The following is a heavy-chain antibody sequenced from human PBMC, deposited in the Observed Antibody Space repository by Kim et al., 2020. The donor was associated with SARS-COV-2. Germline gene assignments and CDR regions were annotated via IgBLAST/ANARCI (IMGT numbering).Heavy chain of an antibody. CDR2: IYPGDSDT. J-gene: IGHJ4*02. CDR3: ARRDGSTSSLIYY. V-gene: IGHV5-51*01. Sequence: GESLKISCKGSGYSFTSYWIGWGRQMPGKGLEWMGIIYPGDSDTRYSPSFQGQITISDDKSISTAFLQWSSLKASDTAMYYCARRDGSTSSLIYYWGQGTLVTVSP. CDR1: GYSFTSYW. D-gene: IGHD2-2*01.